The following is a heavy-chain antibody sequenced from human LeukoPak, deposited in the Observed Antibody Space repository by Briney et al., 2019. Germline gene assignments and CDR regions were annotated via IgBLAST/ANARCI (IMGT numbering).Heavy chain of an antibody. CDR1: GGSISSSSYY. CDR2: IYYRGST. D-gene: IGHD3-9*01. Sequence: PSETLSLTCTVSGGSISSSSYYWGWIRQPPGKGLEWIGSIYYRGSTYYNPSLKSRVTISVDTSKNQFSLKLNSVTAADTAVYYCARLDDILTGQLFACDIWGQGTMVTVSS. CDR3: ARLDDILTGQLFACDI. V-gene: IGHV4-39*01. J-gene: IGHJ3*02.